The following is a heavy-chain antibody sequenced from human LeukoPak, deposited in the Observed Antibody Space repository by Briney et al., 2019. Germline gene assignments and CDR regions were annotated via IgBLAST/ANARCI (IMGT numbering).Heavy chain of an antibody. V-gene: IGHV3-23*01. CDR1: GFTFSSYE. D-gene: IGHD1-26*01. CDR2: ISGSGDST. J-gene: IGHJ4*02. CDR3: AKEGDIVGATHFDY. Sequence: GGSLRLSCAASGFTFSSYEMNWVRQAPGKGLEWVSAISGSGDSTFYADSVRGRFTISRDNSKNTVYLQMNSLGDEDTALYYCAKEGDIVGATHFDYWGQGTLVTVSS.